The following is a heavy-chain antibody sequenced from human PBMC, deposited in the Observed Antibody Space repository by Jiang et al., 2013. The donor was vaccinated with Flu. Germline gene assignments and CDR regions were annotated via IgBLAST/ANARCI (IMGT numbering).Heavy chain of an antibody. V-gene: IGHV3-53*01. J-gene: IGHJ5*02. D-gene: IGHD1-26*01. CDR1: GFTVSSNY. CDR3: ARDRSGSYFAENNWFDP. Sequence: VQLLESGGGLIQPGGSLRLSCAASGFTVSSNYMSWVRQAPGKGLEWVSVIYSGGSTYYADSVKGRFTISRDNSKNTLYLQMNSLRAEDTAVYYCARDRSGSYFAENNWFDPWGQGTLVTVSS. CDR2: IYSGGST.